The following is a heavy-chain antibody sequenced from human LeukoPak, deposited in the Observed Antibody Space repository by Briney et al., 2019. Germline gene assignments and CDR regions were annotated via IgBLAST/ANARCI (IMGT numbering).Heavy chain of an antibody. V-gene: IGHV3-21*01. CDR1: GFTFDDYA. CDR2: ISSSSSYI. Sequence: GRSLRLSCAASGFTFDDYAMHWVRQAPGKGLEWVPSISSSSSYIYYADSVKGRFTISRDNAKNSLYLQMNSLRAEDTAVYYCASRVNDFDYWGQGTLVTVSS. CDR3: ASRVNDFDY. J-gene: IGHJ4*02. D-gene: IGHD1-1*01.